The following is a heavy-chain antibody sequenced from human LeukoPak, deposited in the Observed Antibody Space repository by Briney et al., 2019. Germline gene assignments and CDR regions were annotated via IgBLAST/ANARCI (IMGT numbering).Heavy chain of an antibody. CDR3: ARDRPLTW. V-gene: IGHV3-21*04. CDR2: ISSSSIYI. CDR1: GFTFSSST. Sequence: GGSLRLSCAASGFTFSSSTMNWVRQAPGKGLEWVSSISSSSIYIYYADSVKGRFTISRDNAKNSLYLQMNSLRAEDTAVYYCARDRPLTWWGQGALVTVSS. J-gene: IGHJ4*02. D-gene: IGHD3-9*01.